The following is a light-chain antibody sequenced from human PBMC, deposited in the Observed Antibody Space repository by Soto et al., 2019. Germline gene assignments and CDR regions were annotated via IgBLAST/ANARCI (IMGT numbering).Light chain of an antibody. J-gene: IGKJ1*01. Sequence: IQLTQSPSSLSASVGDRVTITCRASQGISSYLSWYQQKPGKTPKLLIYSTSTLQSGVPSRFSGSGSGTDFTLTISSLQPEDFAIYYCQQLDSYPLTFGQGTKVDIK. V-gene: IGKV1-9*01. CDR3: QQLDSYPLT. CDR2: STS. CDR1: QGISSY.